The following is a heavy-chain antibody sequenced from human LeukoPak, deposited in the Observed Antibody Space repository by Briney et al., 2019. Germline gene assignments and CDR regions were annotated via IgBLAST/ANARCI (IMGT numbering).Heavy chain of an antibody. D-gene: IGHD1-26*01. CDR3: ARGQGSGSYYRNYYYYYGMDV. CDR2: INHSGST. J-gene: IGHJ6*02. V-gene: IGHV4-34*01. Sequence: SETLSLTCAVYGGSFSGYYWSWIRQPPGKGLEWIGEINHSGSTNYNPSLKSRVTISVDTSKNQFSLKLSSVTAADTAVYYCARGQGSGSYYRNYYYYYGMDVWGQGTTVTVSS. CDR1: GGSFSGYY.